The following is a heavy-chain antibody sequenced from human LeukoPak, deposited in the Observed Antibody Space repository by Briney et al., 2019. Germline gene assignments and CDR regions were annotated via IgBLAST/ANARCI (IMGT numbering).Heavy chain of an antibody. Sequence: SETLSLTCTVSGYSISSGYYWGWIRQPPGKGLEWIGSIYHSGSTYYNPSLKSRVTISVDTSKNQFSLKLSSVTAADTAVYYCARLLWFGELLSRWFDPWGQGTLVTVSS. V-gene: IGHV4-38-2*02. CDR1: GYSISSGYY. D-gene: IGHD3-10*01. J-gene: IGHJ5*02. CDR2: IYHSGST. CDR3: ARLLWFGELLSRWFDP.